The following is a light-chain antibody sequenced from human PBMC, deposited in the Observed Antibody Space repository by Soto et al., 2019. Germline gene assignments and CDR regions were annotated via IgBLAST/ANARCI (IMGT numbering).Light chain of an antibody. CDR3: QQYGSSPQGLA. J-gene: IGKJ4*01. Sequence: EIVLTQSPGTLSLSPGERAALSCRASQSVSSSDLAWYQQKPGQAPRLLIYGASSRATGIPDRFSGSGSGTDCTLTISRLEPEDFAVYYCQQYGSSPQGLAFGGGTKVEIK. CDR1: QSVSSSD. V-gene: IGKV3-20*01. CDR2: GAS.